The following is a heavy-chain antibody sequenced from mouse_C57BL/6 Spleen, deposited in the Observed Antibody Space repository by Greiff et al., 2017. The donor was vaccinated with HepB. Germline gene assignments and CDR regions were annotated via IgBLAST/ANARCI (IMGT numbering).Heavy chain of an antibody. D-gene: IGHD2-1*01. CDR3: ARDGNSYAMDY. CDR1: GYTFTSCW. V-gene: IGHV1-53*01. CDR2: INPSNGGT. Sequence: QVHVKQPGTELVKPGASVKLSCKASGYTFTSCWMHWVKQRPGQGLEWIGNINPSNGGTNYNEKFKSKATLTVDKSSSTAYMQLSSLTSEDSAVYYCARDGNSYAMDYWGQGTSVTVSS. J-gene: IGHJ4*01.